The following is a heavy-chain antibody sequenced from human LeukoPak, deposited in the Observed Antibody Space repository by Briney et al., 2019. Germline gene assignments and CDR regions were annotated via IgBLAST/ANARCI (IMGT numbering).Heavy chain of an antibody. D-gene: IGHD3-10*01. CDR2: INHSGST. V-gene: IGHV4-34*01. CDR3: ARGCRTYYYGSGSYYYYYYYMDV. J-gene: IGHJ6*03. Sequence: PSETLSLTCAVYGGSFSGNYWSWIRQPPGKGPEWIGEINHSGSTNYNPSLKSRVTISVDTSKNQFSLKLSSVTAADTAVYYCARGCRTYYYGSGSYYYYYYYMDVWGKGTTVTVSS. CDR1: GGSFSGNY.